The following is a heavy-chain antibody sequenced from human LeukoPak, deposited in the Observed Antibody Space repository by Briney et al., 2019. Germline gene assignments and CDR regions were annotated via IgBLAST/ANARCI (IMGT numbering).Heavy chain of an antibody. Sequence: GGSLRLSCAGSGFSFSGYAMSWVRQAPGKGLEWVANIKQDGSEKYYVDSVKGRFTISRDNAKNSLYLQMNSLRAEDTAVYYCARHNSGSYSSSWYDAFDIWGQGTMVTVSS. J-gene: IGHJ3*02. CDR1: GFSFSGYA. D-gene: IGHD6-13*01. CDR3: ARHNSGSYSSSWYDAFDI. V-gene: IGHV3-7*01. CDR2: IKQDGSEK.